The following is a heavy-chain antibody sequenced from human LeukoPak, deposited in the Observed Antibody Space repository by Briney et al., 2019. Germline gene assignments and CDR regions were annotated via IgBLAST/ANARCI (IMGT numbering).Heavy chain of an antibody. Sequence: ASVKVSCKASGYTFTSYGISWVRQAPGQGLEWMGWISAYNGSTNYAQKLQGRVTMTTDTSTSTAYMELRSLRSDDTAVYYCARDVTIFGVVNMDVWGKGTTVTVSS. J-gene: IGHJ6*03. CDR3: ARDVTIFGVVNMDV. CDR1: GYTFTSYG. D-gene: IGHD3-3*01. V-gene: IGHV1-18*01. CDR2: ISAYNGST.